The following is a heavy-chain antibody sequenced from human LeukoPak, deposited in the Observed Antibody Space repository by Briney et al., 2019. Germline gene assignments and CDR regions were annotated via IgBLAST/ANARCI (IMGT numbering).Heavy chain of an antibody. CDR1: GGSISSGSYY. D-gene: IGHD3-22*01. J-gene: IGHJ3*02. Sequence: PSQTLSLTCTVSGGSISSGSYYWSWIRQPAGKGLEWIGRIYTSGSTNYNPSLKSRVTISVDTSKNQFSLKLSSVTAADTAVYYCARGRPQRPKNYYDSSATRDAFDIWGQGTMVTVSS. V-gene: IGHV4-61*02. CDR3: ARGRPQRPKNYYDSSATRDAFDI. CDR2: IYTSGST.